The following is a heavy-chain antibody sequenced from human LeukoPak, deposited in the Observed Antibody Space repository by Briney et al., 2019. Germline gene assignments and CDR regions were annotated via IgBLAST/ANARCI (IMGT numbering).Heavy chain of an antibody. J-gene: IGHJ4*02. V-gene: IGHV3-66*01. CDR3: ARGSGGNPIDY. Sequence: GGSLRLSCAASGFTVSSNYMSWVRQAPGKGLEWVSVIYSGGSTYYADSVKGRFTISRDNSKYTLYLQMNSLRAEDTAVYYCARGSGGNPIDYWGQGTLVTVSS. CDR1: GFTVSSNY. CDR2: IYSGGST. D-gene: IGHD4-23*01.